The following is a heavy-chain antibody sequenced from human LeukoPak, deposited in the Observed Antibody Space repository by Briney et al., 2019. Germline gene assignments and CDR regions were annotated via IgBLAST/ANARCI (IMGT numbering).Heavy chain of an antibody. V-gene: IGHV5-51*01. D-gene: IGHD2-15*01. CDR1: GYSFTSYW. CDR3: ARLVVVAATGGTRFFDY. CDR2: IYPGDSDT. Sequence: GESLKISCKGSGYSFTSYWIGWVRPMPGKGLEWMGIIYPGDSDTRYSPSFQGQVTISADKSISTAYLQWSSLKASDTAMYYCARLVVVAATGGTRFFDYWGQGTLVTVSS. J-gene: IGHJ4*02.